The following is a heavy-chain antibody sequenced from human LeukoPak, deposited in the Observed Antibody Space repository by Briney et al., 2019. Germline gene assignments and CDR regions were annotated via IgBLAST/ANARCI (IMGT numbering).Heavy chain of an antibody. CDR1: GGSISSGSYY. D-gene: IGHD3-10*01. Sequence: PSETLSLTCTVSGGSISSGSYYWSWIRQPAGKGLEWIGRINTSGSTNYNPSLKSRVTISVDTSKNQFSLKLTSVTAADTAVYYCVSAKFLVRGVSWFDPWGQGTLVTVSS. CDR2: INTSGST. V-gene: IGHV4-61*02. J-gene: IGHJ5*02. CDR3: VSAKFLVRGVSWFDP.